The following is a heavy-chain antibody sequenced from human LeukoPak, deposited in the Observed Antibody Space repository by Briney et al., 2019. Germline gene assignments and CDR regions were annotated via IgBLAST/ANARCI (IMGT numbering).Heavy chain of an antibody. CDR1: GFTLSSYW. J-gene: IGHJ3*02. Sequence: PGGSLRLSCAASGFTLSSYWMSWVRQAPGKGLEWVAVIWYDGSNKYYADSVKGRFTISRDNSKNTLYLQMNSLRAEDTAVYYCARDRQWLGSHDAFDIWGQGTMVTVSS. V-gene: IGHV3-33*08. CDR3: ARDRQWLGSHDAFDI. CDR2: IWYDGSNK. D-gene: IGHD6-19*01.